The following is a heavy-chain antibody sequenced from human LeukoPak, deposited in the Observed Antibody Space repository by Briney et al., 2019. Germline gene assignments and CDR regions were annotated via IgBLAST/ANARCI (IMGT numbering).Heavy chain of an antibody. CDR1: GFTFSSYA. J-gene: IGHJ4*02. CDR3: AKKRGYTYGDPFDY. V-gene: IGHV3-23*01. Sequence: SGGSLRLSCAASGFTFSSYAMNWVRQAPGKGLEWVSGISDSGGRTYYPDSVKGRFTISRDNSKNTLYLQMNSLRAEDTAVYYCAKKRGYTYGDPFDYWGQGSLVTVSS. CDR2: ISDSGGRT. D-gene: IGHD5-18*01.